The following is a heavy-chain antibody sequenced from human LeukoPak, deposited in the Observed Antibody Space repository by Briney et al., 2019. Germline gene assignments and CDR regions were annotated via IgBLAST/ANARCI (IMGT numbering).Heavy chain of an antibody. CDR3: ARDGYCSSTSRYVGYYGMDV. CDR1: GFTFSSYW. D-gene: IGHD2-2*03. V-gene: IGHV3-7*01. J-gene: IGHJ6*02. CDR2: ITQDGSKK. Sequence: GGSLRLSCAASGFTFSSYWMSWVRQAPGKGLEWVANITQDGSKKYYVDSVKGRFTISRDNAKNSLYLQMNSLRAEDTAVYYCARDGYCSSTSRYVGYYGMDVWGQGTTVTVSS.